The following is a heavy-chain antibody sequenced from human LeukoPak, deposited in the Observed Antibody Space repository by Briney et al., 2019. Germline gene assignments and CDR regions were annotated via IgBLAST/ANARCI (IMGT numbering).Heavy chain of an antibody. CDR1: RYSSSRYW. CDR3: ARQAYSSGHDAFDF. D-gene: IGHD6-19*01. CDR2: IYSGDSDT. V-gene: IGHV5-51*01. J-gene: IGHJ3*01. Sequence: GESLKISCQGSRYSSSRYWIGWVRQMPGKGLEWMGIIYSGDSDTRYSPSFQGHVTISADKSISTAYLQWSSLKASDTAMYFCARQAYSSGHDAFDFWGQGTMVTVSS.